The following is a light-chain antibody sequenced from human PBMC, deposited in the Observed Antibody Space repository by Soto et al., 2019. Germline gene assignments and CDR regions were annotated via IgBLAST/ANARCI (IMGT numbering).Light chain of an antibody. V-gene: IGKV3-11*01. Sequence: EIVLTQSPATLSLSPGERATLSCMASQSISNYFSWYQQRPGQAPRLLIYDTSKRATGIPARFSGSGSGTDFTLTISILQPEDFAVYYCQQRTNWLIFGGGTKVEIK. CDR3: QQRTNWLI. CDR1: QSISNY. J-gene: IGKJ4*01. CDR2: DTS.